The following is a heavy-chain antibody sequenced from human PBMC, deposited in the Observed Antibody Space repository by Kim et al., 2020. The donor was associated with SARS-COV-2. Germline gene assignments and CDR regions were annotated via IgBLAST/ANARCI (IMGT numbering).Heavy chain of an antibody. CDR3: ARSGYSGYEKPYYYYGMDV. V-gene: IGHV1-8*01. Sequence: ASVKVSCKASGYTFTSYDINWVRQATGQGLEWMGWMNPNSGNTGYAQKFQGRVTMTRNTSISTAYMELSSLRSEDTAVYYCARSGYSGYEKPYYYYGMDVWGQGTTVTVSS. D-gene: IGHD5-12*01. CDR2: MNPNSGNT. J-gene: IGHJ6*02. CDR1: GYTFTSYD.